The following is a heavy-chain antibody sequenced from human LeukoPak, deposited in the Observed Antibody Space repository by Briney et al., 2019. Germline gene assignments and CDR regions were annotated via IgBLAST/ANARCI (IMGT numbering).Heavy chain of an antibody. CDR2: ISSSSSYI. Sequence: GGSLRLSCAASVFTFGSYSMNWVREAPGKGMEWVSSISSSSSYIYYADSVKGRFTISRDNAKNSLYLQMNSLRAEDTAVYYCARTSLYDFWSGYGLDYWGQGTLVTVSS. J-gene: IGHJ4*02. D-gene: IGHD3-3*01. CDR3: ARTSLYDFWSGYGLDY. V-gene: IGHV3-21*01. CDR1: VFTFGSYS.